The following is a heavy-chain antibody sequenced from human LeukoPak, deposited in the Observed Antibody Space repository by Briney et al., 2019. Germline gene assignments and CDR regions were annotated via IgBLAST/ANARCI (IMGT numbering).Heavy chain of an antibody. J-gene: IGHJ4*02. Sequence: SETLSLTCAVYGGSFSGYYWSWIRQPPGKGLEWIGEINHSGSTNYNPSLKSRVTISVDTSKNQFSLKLSSVTAADTAVYYCARARSSGPSYFDYWGQGTLVTVS. CDR2: INHSGST. V-gene: IGHV4-34*01. CDR1: GGSFSGYY. CDR3: ARARSSGPSYFDY. D-gene: IGHD6-19*01.